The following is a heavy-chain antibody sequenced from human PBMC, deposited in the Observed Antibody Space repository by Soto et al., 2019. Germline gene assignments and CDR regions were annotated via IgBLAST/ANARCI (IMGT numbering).Heavy chain of an antibody. Sequence: QLQLQESGPGLVKPSETLSLTCTVSGGSIRGSTDYWAWVRQPPGKGLEWIAMMYESGATYYNPTLRIRVTRSVDTAKNKFSLMLTSVTTTDTALYYCARHVPHDDWLDPWGPGTLVTVSS. CDR2: MYESGAT. CDR3: ARHVPHDDWLDP. V-gene: IGHV4-39*01. J-gene: IGHJ5*02. CDR1: GGSIRGSTDY.